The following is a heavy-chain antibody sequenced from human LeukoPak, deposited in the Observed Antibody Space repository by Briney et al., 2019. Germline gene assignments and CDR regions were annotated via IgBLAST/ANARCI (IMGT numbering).Heavy chain of an antibody. D-gene: IGHD3-22*01. V-gene: IGHV3-48*03. CDR3: ARYYYDSSGYYYFDY. Sequence: PGGSLRLSCAASGFTFSSYEMNWVRQAPGKGLEWVSYISSSGSTIYYADSVKGRFTISRDNAKNSLYLQINSLRTEDTAVYSCARYYYDSSGYYYFDYWGQGTLVTVSS. CDR2: ISSSGSTI. CDR1: GFTFSSYE. J-gene: IGHJ4*02.